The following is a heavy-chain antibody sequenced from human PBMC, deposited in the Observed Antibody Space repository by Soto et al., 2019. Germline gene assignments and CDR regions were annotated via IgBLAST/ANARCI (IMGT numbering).Heavy chain of an antibody. CDR1: EFTFISSF. V-gene: IGHV3-7*03. Sequence: PGGSLRLSCIASEFTFISSFMGWVRQAPGKGLEWVADINQDGSGTYYVDSVKGRFTISRDNAKNSLYLQMNSLRAEDTAVYYCAKYFRGSCRYFFDHWGQGTLVTVSS. CDR2: INQDGSGT. CDR3: AKYFRGSCRYFFDH. J-gene: IGHJ4*02. D-gene: IGHD6-19*01.